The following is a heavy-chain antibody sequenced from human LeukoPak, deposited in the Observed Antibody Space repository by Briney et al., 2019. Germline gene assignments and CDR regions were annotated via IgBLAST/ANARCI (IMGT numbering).Heavy chain of an antibody. J-gene: IGHJ3*02. V-gene: IGHV3-7*04. CDR2: VNQDGSGK. CDR3: VRGRGSYRYGAFDI. D-gene: IGHD3-16*02. Sequence: PGGSLRLSCAASGFTFSSSGMSWVRQAPGKGLEWVAHVNQDGSGKYYVDSVKGRFTISKDNTKNSLYLQMNSLRAEDTAVYYCVRGRGSYRYGAFDIWGQGTMVTVSS. CDR1: GFTFSSSG.